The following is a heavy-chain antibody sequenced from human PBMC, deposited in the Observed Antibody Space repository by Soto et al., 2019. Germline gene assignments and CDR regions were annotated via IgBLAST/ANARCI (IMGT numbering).Heavy chain of an antibody. J-gene: IGHJ6*02. CDR2: INHSGST. Sequence: SETLSLTCAVYGGSFSGYYWSWIRQPPGKGLGWIGEINHSGSTNYNPSLKSRVTISVDTSKNQFSLKLSSVTAADTAVYYCARVRSRIAAHYYYYGMDVWGQGTTVTVSS. CDR3: ARVRSRIAAHYYYYGMDV. CDR1: GGSFSGYY. V-gene: IGHV4-34*01. D-gene: IGHD6-13*01.